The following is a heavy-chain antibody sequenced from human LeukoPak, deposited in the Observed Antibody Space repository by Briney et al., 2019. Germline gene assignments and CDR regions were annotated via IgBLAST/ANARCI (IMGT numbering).Heavy chain of an antibody. V-gene: IGHV1-69*13. CDR3: AREYSSWVFDY. D-gene: IGHD6-13*01. CDR2: IIPIFGTA. J-gene: IGHJ4*02. CDR1: GGTFSSYA. Sequence: SVKVSCKASGGTFSSYAISWVRQAPGQGLEWMGGIIPIFGTANYAQKFQGRVTITADESTSTAYMGLSSLRSEDAAVYYCAREYSSWVFDYWGQGTLVTVSS.